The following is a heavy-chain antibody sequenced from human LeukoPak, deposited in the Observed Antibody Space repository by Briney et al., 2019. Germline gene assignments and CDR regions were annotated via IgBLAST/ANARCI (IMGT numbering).Heavy chain of an antibody. D-gene: IGHD3-10*01. J-gene: IGHJ4*02. Sequence: SGGSLRLSSATSGFTFSHFAMSWVRQAQGKGLHWVSTISGSGNKTYDADSVKGRFTISRDNSKSTLYLQMTGLRAEDTAVYYCAKLKGVGIAPFGDWGQGTLVTVSS. CDR1: GFTFSHFA. V-gene: IGHV3-23*01. CDR2: ISGSGNKT. CDR3: AKLKGVGIAPFGD.